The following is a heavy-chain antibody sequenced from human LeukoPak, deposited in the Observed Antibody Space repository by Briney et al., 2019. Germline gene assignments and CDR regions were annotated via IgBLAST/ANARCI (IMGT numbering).Heavy chain of an antibody. V-gene: IGHV3-23*01. CDR3: AIEYYYYMDV. J-gene: IGHJ6*03. CDR2: ISASGGSI. CDR1: GFTFTSNA. Sequence: GGSLRLSCAASGFTFTSNAVSWVRQAPGKGLEWVSTISASGGSIYYAGSVKGRFTISRDISKNTLYLQMNSLRADDTAVYHCAIEYYYYMDVWGKGTTVTVSS.